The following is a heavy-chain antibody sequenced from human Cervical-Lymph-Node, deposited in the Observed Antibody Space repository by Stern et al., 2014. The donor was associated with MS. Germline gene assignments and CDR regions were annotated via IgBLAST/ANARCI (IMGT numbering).Heavy chain of an antibody. CDR2: IYYSGST. J-gene: IGHJ2*01. CDR1: GGSMKSYH. Sequence: QVQLQESGPGLVKPSETLSLTCTVSGGSMKSYHWGWIRQSPGKGLDWIGTIYYSGSTYYNPSLKSRVTISVDSSNPQFSLRLDSVAAADTAVYYCARQGYCSGGSCYYWYFDLWGRGTLVTVSS. CDR3: ARQGYCSGGSCYYWYFDL. V-gene: IGHV4-39*01. D-gene: IGHD2-15*01.